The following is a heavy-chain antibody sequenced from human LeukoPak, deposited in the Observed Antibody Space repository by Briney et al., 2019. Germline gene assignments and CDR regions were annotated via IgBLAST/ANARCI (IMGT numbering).Heavy chain of an antibody. CDR3: ARDLPPGDSSGWYALGY. Sequence: SENLSRNCTVSGGSISSYYWSWIRQPPGKGLEWIGYIYYSGSTNYDPSLKSRVTISVDTSKNQFSLKLSSVTAADTAVYYCARDLPPGDSSGWYALGYWGQGTLVTVSS. J-gene: IGHJ4*02. V-gene: IGHV4-59*01. CDR1: GGSISSYY. CDR2: IYYSGST. D-gene: IGHD6-19*01.